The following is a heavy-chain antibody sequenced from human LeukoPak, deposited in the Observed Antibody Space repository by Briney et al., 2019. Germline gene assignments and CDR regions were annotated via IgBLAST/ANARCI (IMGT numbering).Heavy chain of an antibody. D-gene: IGHD2-15*01. CDR1: GGSISSYY. J-gene: IGHJ3*02. CDR2: IYYSGST. Sequence: PSETLSLTCTVSGGSISSYYWSWIRQPPGKGLEWIGNIYYSGSTNYSPSLKSRVTISVDTSKNQFSLKLSSVTAADTAVYYCARHVLLGYCSGGSCTDAFDIWGQGTMVTVSS. CDR3: ARHVLLGYCSGGSCTDAFDI. V-gene: IGHV4-59*08.